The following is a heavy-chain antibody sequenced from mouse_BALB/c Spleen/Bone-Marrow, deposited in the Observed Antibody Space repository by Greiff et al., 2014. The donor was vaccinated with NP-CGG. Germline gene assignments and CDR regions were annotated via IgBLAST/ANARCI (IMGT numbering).Heavy chain of an antibody. V-gene: IGHV14-3*02. CDR3: ARGTYGLDY. CDR2: IDPANGNT. D-gene: IGHD1-2*01. CDR1: GFDIKDTY. J-gene: IGHJ2*01. Sequence: EVQLQQSGAELVKPGASVKLSCTTSGFDIKDTYMNWVKKRPEQGLEWIGRIDPANGNTKYDPRFQGKATITADTSSNTVHLQVNSLTSEDTAVYYCARGTYGLDYWGQGTTLTVSS.